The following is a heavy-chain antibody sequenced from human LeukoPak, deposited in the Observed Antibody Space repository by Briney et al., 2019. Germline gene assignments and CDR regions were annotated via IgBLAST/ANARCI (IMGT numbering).Heavy chain of an antibody. V-gene: IGHV3-30-3*01. CDR1: GFTFSSYA. J-gene: IGHJ4*02. D-gene: IGHD3-10*01. CDR3: AKGWITMVRGVYY. Sequence: GGSLRLSCAASGFTFSSYAMHWVRQAPGKGLEWVAVISYDGSNKYYADSVKGRFTISRDNSKNTLYLQMNSLRAEDTAVYYCAKGWITMVRGVYYWGQGTLVTVSS. CDR2: ISYDGSNK.